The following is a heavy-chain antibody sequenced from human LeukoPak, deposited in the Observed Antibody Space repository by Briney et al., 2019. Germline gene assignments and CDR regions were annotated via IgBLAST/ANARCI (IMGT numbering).Heavy chain of an antibody. V-gene: IGHV4-59*08. J-gene: IGHJ6*02. CDR1: GGSISSYY. CDR2: IYYSGST. Sequence: PSETLSLTCTVSGGSISSYYWSWIRQPPGKGLEWIGYIYYSGSTNYNPSLKSRVTISVDTSKNQFSLKLSSVTAADTAVYYCARLFEDRGDNYYYYYGMDVWGQGTTVTVSS. CDR3: ARLFEDRGDNYYYYYGMDV. D-gene: IGHD3-10*01.